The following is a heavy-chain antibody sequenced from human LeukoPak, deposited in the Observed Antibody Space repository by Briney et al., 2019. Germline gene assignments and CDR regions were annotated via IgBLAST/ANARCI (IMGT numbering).Heavy chain of an antibody. D-gene: IGHD5-18*01. V-gene: IGHV3-7*01. CDR1: GFTFSSYW. CDR3: ARGLYSYGYVLDY. Sequence: TGGSLRLSCAASGFTFSSYWMTWVRQAPGKGLEWVANIKEDGSEKHYVESVKGRFTISRGNAKNSLYLQMNSLRAEDTAVYYCARGLYSYGYVLDYWGQGTLVTVSS. CDR2: IKEDGSEK. J-gene: IGHJ4*02.